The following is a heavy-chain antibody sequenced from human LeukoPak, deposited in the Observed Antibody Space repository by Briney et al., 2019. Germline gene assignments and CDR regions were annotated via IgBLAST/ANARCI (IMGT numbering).Heavy chain of an antibody. CDR1: RITFSTYW. D-gene: IGHD2-8*01. CDR3: INLYYHPTGH. CDR2: ISPDGSSR. V-gene: IGHV3-74*01. Sequence: GGSLRLSCATSRITFSTYWMHWVRQAPGKGLVWVARISPDGSSRSYADSVKGRFTISRDNARNTLYLQMNSLRFDDAGLYYCINLYYHPTGHSGQGTLVTVSS. J-gene: IGHJ4*02.